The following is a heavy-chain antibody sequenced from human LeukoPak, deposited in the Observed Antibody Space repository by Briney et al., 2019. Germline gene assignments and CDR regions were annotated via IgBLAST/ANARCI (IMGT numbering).Heavy chain of an antibody. Sequence: PGGSLRLSCVGSPTFPFSDYSMNWVRQAPGKGLEWVSSISSSSSYIYYADSVKGRFTISRDNAKNSLYLQMNSLRAEDTAVYYCTSRQDYGDNENLDYWGQGTLVTVSS. CDR1: PTFPFSDYS. V-gene: IGHV3-21*04. CDR3: TSRQDYGDNENLDY. D-gene: IGHD4-23*01. J-gene: IGHJ4*02. CDR2: ISSSSSYI.